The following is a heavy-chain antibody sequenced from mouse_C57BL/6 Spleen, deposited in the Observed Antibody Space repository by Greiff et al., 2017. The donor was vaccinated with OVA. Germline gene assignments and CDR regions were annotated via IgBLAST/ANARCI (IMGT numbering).Heavy chain of an antibody. D-gene: IGHD2-10*02. CDR1: GYTFTDYY. J-gene: IGHJ2*01. Sequence: VQLKHSGPELVKPGASVKISCKASGYTFTDYYMNWVKQSHGKSLEWIGDINPNNGGTSYNQKFKGKATLTVDKSSSTAYMELRSLTSEDSAVYYCASSPSPFDYGGQGTTLTVSS. CDR2: INPNNGGT. V-gene: IGHV1-26*01. CDR3: ASSPSPFDY.